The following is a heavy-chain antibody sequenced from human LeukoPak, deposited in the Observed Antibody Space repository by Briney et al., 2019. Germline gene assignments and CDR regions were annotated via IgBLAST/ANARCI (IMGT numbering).Heavy chain of an antibody. CDR3: ARDQDY. Sequence: GGSLRLSCAASGFTFSSYAMYWVRQAPGKGLEWVAVISYDGSNKYYADSVKGRFTISRDNSKNTLYLQMNSLRAEDTAVYYCARDQDYWGQGTLVTVSS. J-gene: IGHJ4*02. CDR1: GFTFSSYA. CDR2: ISYDGSNK. V-gene: IGHV3-30-3*01.